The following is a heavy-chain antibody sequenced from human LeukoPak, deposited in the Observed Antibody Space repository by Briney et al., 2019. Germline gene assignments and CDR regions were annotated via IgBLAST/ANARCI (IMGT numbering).Heavy chain of an antibody. Sequence: ASVKVSCTASGYTFTNFYIHWVRQAPGQGLEWMGMINPSGGSTSYAQTFQGRVTTTRDTSTSTVHMELSSLRSEDTALYYCARGYCSSTNCLPGGYWGQGTLVTVSS. CDR2: INPSGGST. CDR1: GYTFTNFY. CDR3: ARGYCSSTNCLPGGY. D-gene: IGHD2-2*01. V-gene: IGHV1-46*01. J-gene: IGHJ4*02.